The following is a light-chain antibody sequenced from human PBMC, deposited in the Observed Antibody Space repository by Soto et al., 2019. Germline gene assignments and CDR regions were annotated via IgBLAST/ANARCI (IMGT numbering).Light chain of an antibody. J-gene: IGKJ1*01. CDR2: AAS. Sequence: DIQMTQSPSSLSASVGDRVTITCRASQSISNFLNWYQQKPGKAPNLLIYAASSWQSGVPSRFSGSGSGTDFTLTISNLQPEDFATFYCQQTYSSPRTFGQGTKVDIK. CDR1: QSISNF. CDR3: QQTYSSPRT. V-gene: IGKV1-39*01.